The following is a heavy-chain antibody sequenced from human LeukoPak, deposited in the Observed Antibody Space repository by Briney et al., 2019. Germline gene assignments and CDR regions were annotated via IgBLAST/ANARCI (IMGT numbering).Heavy chain of an antibody. CDR3: KTGIRTDFDY. D-gene: IGHD1-14*01. CDR2: IRSKANSYAT. V-gene: IGHV3-73*01. CDR1: GFTFSGSA. Sequence: GGSLRLSCAAPGFTFSGSAMHWVRQASGKGLEWVGRIRSKANSYATAYAASVKGRFTISRDDSKNTAYLQMNSLKTEDTAVYYCKTGIRTDFDYWGQGTLVTVSS. J-gene: IGHJ4*02.